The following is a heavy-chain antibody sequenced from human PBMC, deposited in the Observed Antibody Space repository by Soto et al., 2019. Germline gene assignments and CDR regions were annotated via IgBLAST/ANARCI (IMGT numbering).Heavy chain of an antibody. CDR1: GGSFSGYY. V-gene: IGHV4-34*01. CDR3: ARFLFSGMDV. CDR2: INHSGST. Sequence: SETLSLTCAVYGGSFSGYYWSWIRQPPGKGLEWIGEINHSGSTNYNPSLKSRVTISVDTSKNQFSLKLSSVTAADTAVYYCARFLFSGMDVWGQGTTVTVSS. J-gene: IGHJ6*02.